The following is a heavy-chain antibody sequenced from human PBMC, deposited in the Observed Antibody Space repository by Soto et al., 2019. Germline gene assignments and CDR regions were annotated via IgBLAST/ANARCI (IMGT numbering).Heavy chain of an antibody. Sequence: LKISCSVCEYSFTSYSXSQLRQMPGKGLGWMGRIDPSDSYTNYSPSFQGRVTISADKSISTAYLQWNSLKASDTAVYYCARCFCISNSCSTGMDAWGQGNTVTVSS. CDR1: EYSFTSYS. V-gene: IGHV5-10-1*01. CDR3: ARCFCISNSCSTGMDA. CDR2: IDPSDSYT. D-gene: IGHD2-2*01. J-gene: IGHJ6*02.